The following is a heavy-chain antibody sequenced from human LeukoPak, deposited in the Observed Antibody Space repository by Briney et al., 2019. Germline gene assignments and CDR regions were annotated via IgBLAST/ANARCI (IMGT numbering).Heavy chain of an antibody. CDR3: AKRYCTTTSCSFFDS. J-gene: IGHJ4*02. CDR1: GFTFSSYA. D-gene: IGHD2-2*01. CDR2: ISTSGDST. Sequence: GGSLRLSCAASGFTFSSYAMSWVRQAPGKGLEWVSLISTSGDSTYYADSVKGRFTISRDNSENTLYLQMNSLRAEDTVVYSCAKRYCTTTSCSFFDSWGQGTLVTVSS. V-gene: IGHV3-23*01.